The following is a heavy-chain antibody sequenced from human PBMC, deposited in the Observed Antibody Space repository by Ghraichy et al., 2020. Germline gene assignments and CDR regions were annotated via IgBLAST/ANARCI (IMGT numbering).Heavy chain of an antibody. Sequence: GGSLRLSCAASGFTFSSHTMSWVRQAPGKGLEWVSTISRSGNRTYYADSVKGRFTISRDNSKNTLSLQMNSLRAEDTAVYYCAKVTPCGGDCEVFDYWGQGTLVTVSS. CDR3: AKVTPCGGDCEVFDY. CDR2: ISRSGNRT. D-gene: IGHD2-21*02. CDR1: GFTFSSHT. V-gene: IGHV3-23*01. J-gene: IGHJ4*02.